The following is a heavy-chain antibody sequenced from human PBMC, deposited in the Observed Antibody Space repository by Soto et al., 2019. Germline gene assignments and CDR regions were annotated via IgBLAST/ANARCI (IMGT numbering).Heavy chain of an antibody. CDR1: GGTFSSYA. Sequence: GASVKVSCTASGGTFSSYAISWVRQAPGQGLEWMGGIIPILGTANYAQKFQGRVTITVDESTSTAYMELSSLRSEDTAVYYCARAPPPKTGTTLYYYYYSGMDVWAQGTRVTVSS. J-gene: IGHJ6*02. D-gene: IGHD1-7*01. CDR3: ARAPPPKTGTTLYYYYYSGMDV. CDR2: IIPILGTA. V-gene: IGHV1-69*13.